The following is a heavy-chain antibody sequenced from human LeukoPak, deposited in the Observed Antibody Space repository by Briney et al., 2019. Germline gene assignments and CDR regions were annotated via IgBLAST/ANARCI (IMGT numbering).Heavy chain of an antibody. V-gene: IGHV4-30-4*01. CDR3: ARQDKVRGVSLGY. J-gene: IGHJ4*02. Sequence: SQTLSLTCTVSGGSVSSGDYYWSWIRQPPGKGLEWIGYIYYSGSTYYNPSLKSRVTISVDTSKNQFSLKLSSVTAADTAVYYCARQDKVRGVSLGYWGQGTLVTVSS. D-gene: IGHD3-10*01. CDR1: GGSVSSGDYY. CDR2: IYYSGST.